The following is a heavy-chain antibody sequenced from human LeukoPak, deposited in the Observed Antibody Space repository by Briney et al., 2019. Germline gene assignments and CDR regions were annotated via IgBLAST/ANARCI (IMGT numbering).Heavy chain of an antibody. CDR1: GFTFTNYD. J-gene: IGHJ4*02. Sequence: GGSLRLSCAAAGFTFTNYDMHWVRQAARRGLEWVSGIGTAGDTYYPASVKGRFTISRENGKSSLYLQMNSLSAGDTAVYYCASSPAYSSSWYAIDNWGQGTLVTVSS. CDR3: ASSPAYSSSWYAIDN. CDR2: IGTAGDT. D-gene: IGHD6-13*01. V-gene: IGHV3-13*01.